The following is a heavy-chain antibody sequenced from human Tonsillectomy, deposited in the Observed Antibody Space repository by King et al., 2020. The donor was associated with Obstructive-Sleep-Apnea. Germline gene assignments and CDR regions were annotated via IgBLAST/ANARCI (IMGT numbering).Heavy chain of an antibody. CDR2: IIPILDIA. J-gene: IGHJ3*02. V-gene: IGHV1-69*10. D-gene: IGHD5-12*01. CDR1: GGPFSSYA. Sequence: QLVQSGAEVKKPGSSVKVSCKASGGPFSSYAISWVRQAPGQGLEWMGGIIPILDIANYAQKFQGRVTITADKSTSTAYMELSSLRSEDTAVYYCAREGFRGSDYDAFDIWGQGTMVTVSS. CDR3: AREGFRGSDYDAFDI.